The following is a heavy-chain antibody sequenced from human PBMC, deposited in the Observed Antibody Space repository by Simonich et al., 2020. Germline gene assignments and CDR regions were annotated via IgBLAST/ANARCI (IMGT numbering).Heavy chain of an antibody. CDR3: ARWIAVAGTGAYGMDV. J-gene: IGHJ6*02. D-gene: IGHD6-19*01. V-gene: IGHV3-21*01. CDR1: GFTFSSYS. Sequence: EVQLVESGGGLVKPGGSLRLSCAASGFTFSSYSMNWVRQAPGKGLEWVSSISSSSSYIYYADSMKGRLTLSRDNAKNSLYLQMNSLRAEDTAVYYCARWIAVAGTGAYGMDVWGQGTTVTVSS. CDR2: ISSSSSYI.